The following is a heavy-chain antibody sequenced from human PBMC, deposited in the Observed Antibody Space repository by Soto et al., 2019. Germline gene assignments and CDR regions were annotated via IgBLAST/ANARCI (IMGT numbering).Heavy chain of an antibody. CDR1: GFPFTNYA. V-gene: IGHV3-23*01. CDR2: ISDSGSST. D-gene: IGHD3-22*01. CDR3: AKGWHHDKSGYFYQ. Sequence: EVQLLESGGGLVQPGGSLRLSCAASGFPFTNYAMGWVRQAPGKGLEWVSGISDSGSSTYYADSVKGRFTNSRDNSKNTLYLQMNSLRAEDTAVYYCAKGWHHDKSGYFYQWGQGTLVTVSS. J-gene: IGHJ4*02.